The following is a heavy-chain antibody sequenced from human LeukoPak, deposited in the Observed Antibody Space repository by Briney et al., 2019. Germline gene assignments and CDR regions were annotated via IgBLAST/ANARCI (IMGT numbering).Heavy chain of an antibody. CDR2: ISYDGSNK. Sequence: GGSLRLSCAASGFTFSSYGMHWIRQAPGKGLEWVAVISYDGSNKYYADSVKGRFTISRDNSKNTLSLQMNSLRAEDTAVYHCAKDVTGYSGYDPWGQGTLVTVSS. CDR1: GFTFSSYG. D-gene: IGHD5-12*01. CDR3: AKDVTGYSGYDP. V-gene: IGHV3-30*18. J-gene: IGHJ5*02.